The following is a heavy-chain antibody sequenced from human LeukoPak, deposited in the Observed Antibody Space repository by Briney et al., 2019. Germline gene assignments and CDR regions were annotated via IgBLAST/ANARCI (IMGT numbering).Heavy chain of an antibody. CDR1: VYTFTSYY. CDR2: INPNGGST. D-gene: IGHD3-22*01. J-gene: IGHJ4*02. CDR3: ARRGYYDGRGYFDY. Sequence: ASVKVSCKASVYTFTSYYMHWVRQAPGQGLEWMGIINPNGGSTSYAQKFQGRGTMTRETSTSTVYMELGSLTSEDTAVYYCARRGYYDGRGYFDYWGQGTLVTVSS. V-gene: IGHV1-46*01.